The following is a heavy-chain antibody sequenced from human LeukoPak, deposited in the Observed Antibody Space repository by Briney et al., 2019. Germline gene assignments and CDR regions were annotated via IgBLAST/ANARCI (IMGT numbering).Heavy chain of an antibody. CDR2: ISSNGGST. D-gene: IGHD3-22*01. CDR3: VKGVDYYDSSGPSEYFLH. V-gene: IGHV3-64D*06. Sequence: PGGSLRLSCSASGFTFSSYAMHWVRQAPGKGLEYVSAISSNGGSTYYADSVKGRFTISRDNSKNTLYLQMSSLRAEDTAVYYCVKGVDYYDSSGPSEYFLHWGQGTLVTVSS. CDR1: GFTFSSYA. J-gene: IGHJ1*01.